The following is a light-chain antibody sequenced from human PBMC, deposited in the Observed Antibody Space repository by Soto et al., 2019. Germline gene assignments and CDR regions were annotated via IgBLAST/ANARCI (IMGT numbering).Light chain of an antibody. Sequence: TQPPSASGSPGQSVTITCRASQSISNWLAWYQQKPGTAPKVLIYHASNLQSGVPSRFSGSGSGTEFTLTISSLQPDDFATYYCQQYNSYSVGQGTKVDIK. CDR3: QQYNSYS. J-gene: IGKJ1*01. V-gene: IGKV1-5*01. CDR1: QSISNW. CDR2: HAS.